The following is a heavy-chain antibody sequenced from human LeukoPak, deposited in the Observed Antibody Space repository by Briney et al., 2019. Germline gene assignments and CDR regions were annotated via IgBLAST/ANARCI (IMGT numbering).Heavy chain of an antibody. CDR2: MNWSGGST. Sequence: GGSLRLSCAASGFTFDDYGMRWVRQAPGKGLEWVSGMNWSGGSTGYADSVKGGFTISRDNDKTSLYLQLHSLRAEDKALYYCARDRVPDYYYMDVWGKGTTVTVSS. CDR3: ARDRVPDYYYMDV. CDR1: GFTFDDYG. J-gene: IGHJ6*03. D-gene: IGHD1-1*01. V-gene: IGHV3-20*04.